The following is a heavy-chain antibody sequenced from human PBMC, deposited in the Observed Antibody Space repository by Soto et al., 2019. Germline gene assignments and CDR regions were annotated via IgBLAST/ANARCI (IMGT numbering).Heavy chain of an antibody. J-gene: IGHJ4*02. D-gene: IGHD6-13*01. CDR1: GFTFSSYA. CDR2: ISGSGGST. CDR3: AKAPTGYSSSWYFDY. Sequence: EVQLLESGGGLVQPGGSLRLSCAASGFTFSSYAMSWVRQAPGKGLEWVSAISGSGGSTYYADSVKGRFTISRDNSKNTLYLQRNSLRAEDTAVYYCAKAPTGYSSSWYFDYWGQGTLVTVSS. V-gene: IGHV3-23*01.